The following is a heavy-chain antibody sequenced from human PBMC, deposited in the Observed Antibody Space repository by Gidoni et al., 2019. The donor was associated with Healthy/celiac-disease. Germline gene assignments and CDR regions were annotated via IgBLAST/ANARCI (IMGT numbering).Heavy chain of an antibody. Sequence: QVQLVQSGAEVKKPGSSVKVSCQASGVTFSSYAISWVRQAPGQGLEWMGGIIPNFGTANYAQKFQGRVTITADESTSTAYMELSSLRSEDTAVYYCAKGIAVAANLEYFQHWGQGTLVTVSS. V-gene: IGHV1-69*01. CDR3: AKGIAVAANLEYFQH. CDR1: GVTFSSYA. J-gene: IGHJ1*01. D-gene: IGHD6-19*01. CDR2: IIPNFGTA.